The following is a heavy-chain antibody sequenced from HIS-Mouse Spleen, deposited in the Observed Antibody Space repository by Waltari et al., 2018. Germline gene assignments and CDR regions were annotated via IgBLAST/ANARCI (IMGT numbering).Heavy chain of an antibody. CDR3: AREGSGSYWGYYYGMDV. CDR1: GGSVSSGSYY. CDR2: ICYIGST. Sequence: QVQLQESGPGLVKPSETLSLTCTVSGGSVSSGSYYWSWIRQPPGKGLEWIGYICYIGSTNHHPSLKSRVTISVDTSKNQFSLKLSSVTAADTAVYYCAREGSGSYWGYYYGMDVWGQGTTVTVSS. J-gene: IGHJ6*02. D-gene: IGHD3-10*01. V-gene: IGHV4-61*01.